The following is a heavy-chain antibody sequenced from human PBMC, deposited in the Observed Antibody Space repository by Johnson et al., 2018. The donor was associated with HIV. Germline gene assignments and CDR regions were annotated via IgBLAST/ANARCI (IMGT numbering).Heavy chain of an antibody. J-gene: IGHJ3*02. Sequence: QLVESGGGLMQPGGSLRLSCAASQFTFSSYYMNCVRQPPGNGLELVGQVNPNGGITYLIDSGKDRFNVSRDNAKNSLYLQMNSLRAEDTALYYCARDPPIMITFGGVLDAFDIWGQGTMVTVSS. CDR3: ARDPPIMITFGGVLDAFDI. D-gene: IGHD3-16*01. V-gene: IGHV3-25*04. CDR2: VNPNGGIT. CDR1: QFTFSSYY.